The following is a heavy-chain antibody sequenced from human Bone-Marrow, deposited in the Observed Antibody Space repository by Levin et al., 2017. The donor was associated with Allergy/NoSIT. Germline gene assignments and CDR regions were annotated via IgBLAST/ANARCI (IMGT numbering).Heavy chain of an antibody. D-gene: IGHD2-15*01. CDR1: GFSLSKFGVG. CDR3: AHRHIRETSGAERWWRGYYALDV. CDR2: IYWDDDK. J-gene: IGHJ6*02. Sequence: ESGPTLVKPTQTLTLTCTLSGFSLSKFGVGVGWIRQPPGKALEWLALIYWDDDKRYSPSLKSRLTITKDTPKNQVVLTMTHMDPVDTGTYYCAHRHIRETSGAERWWRGYYALDVWGQGTTVTVSS. V-gene: IGHV2-5*02.